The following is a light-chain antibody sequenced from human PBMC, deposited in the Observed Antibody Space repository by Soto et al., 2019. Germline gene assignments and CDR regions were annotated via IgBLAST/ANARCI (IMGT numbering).Light chain of an antibody. CDR3: HQRYNWPRVT. CDR1: QSVSSY. V-gene: IGKV3-11*01. J-gene: IGKJ5*01. CDR2: DAS. Sequence: EIVLTHSPGTLSLSPWEIATLSCRASQSVSSYLAWYQQKPGQAPRLLIYDASNRATGIPARFSGSGSGTDFTLTISRLEPEDFAVYFCHQRYNWPRVTFGQGTRLEIK.